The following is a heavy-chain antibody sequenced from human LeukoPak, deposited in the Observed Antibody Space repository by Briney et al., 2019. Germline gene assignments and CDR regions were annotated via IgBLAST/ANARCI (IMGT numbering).Heavy chain of an antibody. J-gene: IGHJ4*02. V-gene: IGHV1-8*01. CDR1: GYTFTSYD. D-gene: IGHD2-2*02. CDR3: ARWCSSTSCYKNNLDY. Sequence: ASVKVSCKASGYTFTSYDINWVRQATGQGLEWMGWMNPNSGNTGYAQKFQGRVTMTRNTSITTAYMELSSLRSEDTAVYYCARWCSSTSCYKNNLDYWGQGTLVTVSS. CDR2: MNPNSGNT.